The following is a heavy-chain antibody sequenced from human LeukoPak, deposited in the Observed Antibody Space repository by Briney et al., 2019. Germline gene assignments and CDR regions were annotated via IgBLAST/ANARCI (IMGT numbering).Heavy chain of an antibody. J-gene: IGHJ6*03. Sequence: GGSLRLSCAASGFSFSDYNMNWVRQAPGKALEWVSSITTTGTYIFYGDSVKGRFTISRDNSKNTLYLQMNSLRAEDTAVYYCAKDRDGDGWDYYYYMDVWGKGTTVTISS. D-gene: IGHD5-24*01. CDR1: GFSFSDYN. CDR2: ITTTGTYI. CDR3: AKDRDGDGWDYYYYMDV. V-gene: IGHV3-21*04.